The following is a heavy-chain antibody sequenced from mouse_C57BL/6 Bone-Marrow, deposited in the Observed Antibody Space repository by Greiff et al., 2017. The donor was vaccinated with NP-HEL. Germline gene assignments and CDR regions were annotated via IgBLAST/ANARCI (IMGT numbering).Heavy chain of an antibody. D-gene: IGHD2-5*01. J-gene: IGHJ3*01. CDR3: ARSSYYSNYEFAY. CDR1: GYTFTDYN. Sequence: VQLQQSGPELVKPGASVKIPCKASGYTFTDYNMDWVKQSHGKSLEWIGDINPNNGGTISNQTFKGKATLTVDKSSSTAYMELRSLTSEDTAVYYCARSSYYSNYEFAYWGQGTLVTVSA. CDR2: INPNNGGT. V-gene: IGHV1-18*01.